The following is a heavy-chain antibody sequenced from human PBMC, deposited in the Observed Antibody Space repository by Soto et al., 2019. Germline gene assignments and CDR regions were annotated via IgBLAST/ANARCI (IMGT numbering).Heavy chain of an antibody. CDR2: VYDTGST. V-gene: IGHV4-59*01. CDR1: GGSIMSYY. CDR3: VRVKGSEGFSFDY. Sequence: SETLSLTCTVSGGSIMSYYWSWIRQPPGKGLEWIAYVYDTGSTKYNPSLKSRVTISVDTAKNQFSLKLSFVTAADTAVYSCVRVKGSEGFSFDYCGQGTLVTVSS. J-gene: IGHJ4*02.